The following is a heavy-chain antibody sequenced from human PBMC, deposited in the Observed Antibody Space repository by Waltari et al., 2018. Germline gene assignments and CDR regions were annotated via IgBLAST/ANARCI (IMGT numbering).Heavy chain of an antibody. J-gene: IGHJ4*02. CDR1: GDYISRGYYC. D-gene: IGHD3-10*01. CDR3: ARATFGDLFLFDF. CDR2: ISYSGST. V-gene: IGHV4-31*03. Sequence: QVQLQESGPGLVKASQTLSLPCTVSGDYISRGYYCWNWIRQHPGKGLEWIGYISYSGSTYYNPSLNSRVTISVETSQNQFSLKLSSVTAADTAVYYCARATFGDLFLFDFWGPGTLVSVSS.